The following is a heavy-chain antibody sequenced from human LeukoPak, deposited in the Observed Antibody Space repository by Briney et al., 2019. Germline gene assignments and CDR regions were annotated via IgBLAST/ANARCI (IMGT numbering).Heavy chain of an antibody. Sequence: GGSLRLSCATSGFTFKTYAMSWVRQAPGKGLEWVSTVSDRDDSTYYADSVKGRFTISRDSSKNTLFLQMNSLRAEDMAVYYCIVFGDSNHWGQGTLVTVSS. D-gene: IGHD4-17*01. CDR2: VSDRDDST. CDR3: IVFGDSNH. J-gene: IGHJ5*02. V-gene: IGHV3-23*01. CDR1: GFTFKTYA.